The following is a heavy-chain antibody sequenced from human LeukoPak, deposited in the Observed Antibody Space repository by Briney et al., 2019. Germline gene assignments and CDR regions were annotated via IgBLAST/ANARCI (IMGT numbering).Heavy chain of an antibody. CDR1: GFTFDDYG. Sequence: GGSLRLSCAASGFTFDDYGMSWVRQAPGKGLEWVSGINWNGGSTGYADSVKGRFTISRDNAKNSLYLQMNSLRAEDTAVYYCARDRSYYDSSGYQGDFDYWGQGTLVTVSS. J-gene: IGHJ4*02. D-gene: IGHD3-22*01. CDR2: INWNGGST. V-gene: IGHV3-20*04. CDR3: ARDRSYYDSSGYQGDFDY.